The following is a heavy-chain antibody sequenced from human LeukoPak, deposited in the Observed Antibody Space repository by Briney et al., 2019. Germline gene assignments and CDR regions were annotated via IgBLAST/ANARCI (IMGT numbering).Heavy chain of an antibody. D-gene: IGHD2-15*01. CDR3: ARGYCSGGGCYSVENWFDP. V-gene: IGHV1-2*06. Sequence: ASVKVSCKASGYTFTGYYIFWVRQAPGQGLKWMGRINPNSGGTQYAQEFQGRVTMTRDTSISTAYMELSRLRSDDMAVYYCARGYCSGGGCYSVENWFDPWGQGTLVTVSS. J-gene: IGHJ5*02. CDR1: GYTFTGYY. CDR2: INPNSGGT.